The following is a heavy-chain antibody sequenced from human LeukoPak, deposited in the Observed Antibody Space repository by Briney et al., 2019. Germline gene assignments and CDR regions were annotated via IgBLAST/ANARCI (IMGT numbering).Heavy chain of an antibody. CDR3: ARQSGGLDY. CDR1: GFTFSSYT. J-gene: IGHJ4*02. CDR2: ISSRSNYI. V-gene: IGHV3-21*01. Sequence: GGSLRLSCAASGFTFSSYTMNWVRQAPGKGLEWVSYISSRSNYIYYADSVKGRFTISRDNANNSLYLQMSSLRAEDTAVYYCARQSGGLDYWGQGTLVIVSS.